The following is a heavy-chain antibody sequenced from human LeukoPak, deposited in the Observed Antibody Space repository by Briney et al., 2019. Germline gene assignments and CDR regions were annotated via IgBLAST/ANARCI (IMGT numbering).Heavy chain of an antibody. CDR1: GGSISSYY. V-gene: IGHV4-59*01. D-gene: IGHD3-9*01. CDR2: IYYSGST. Sequence: SETLSLTCTVSGGSISSYYWSWIRQPPGKGLEWIGYIYYSGSTNYNPSLKSRVTISVDTSKNQFSLKLSSVTAADTAVYYCARDASLDWLFGRAFDIWGQGTMVTVSS. J-gene: IGHJ3*02. CDR3: ARDASLDWLFGRAFDI.